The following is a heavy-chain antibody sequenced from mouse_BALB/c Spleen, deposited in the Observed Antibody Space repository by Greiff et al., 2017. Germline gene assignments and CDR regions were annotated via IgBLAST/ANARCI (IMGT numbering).Heavy chain of an antibody. Sequence: EVKLMESGGGLVKPGGSLKLSCAASGFTFSSYAMSWVRQTPEKRLEWVASISSGGSTYYPDSVKGRFTISRDNARNILYLQMSSLRSEDTAMYYCARDGYWAYWGQGTLVTVSA. V-gene: IGHV5-6-5*01. CDR3: ARDGYWAY. CDR2: ISSGGST. D-gene: IGHD2-3*01. J-gene: IGHJ3*01. CDR1: GFTFSSYA.